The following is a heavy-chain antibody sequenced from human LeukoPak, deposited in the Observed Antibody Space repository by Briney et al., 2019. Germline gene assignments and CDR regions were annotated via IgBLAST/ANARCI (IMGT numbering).Heavy chain of an antibody. J-gene: IGHJ3*02. D-gene: IGHD2-8*02. Sequence: GESLKISCKGSGYIFISNWIGWVRQMPGKGLEWMGIIWPGDSDTRYSPSFQGQVTISADKSITTAYLQWSSLKASDTAMHYCVRLTNTGSNAFDIWGQGTMVTVSS. CDR2: IWPGDSDT. V-gene: IGHV5-51*01. CDR1: GYIFISNW. CDR3: VRLTNTGSNAFDI.